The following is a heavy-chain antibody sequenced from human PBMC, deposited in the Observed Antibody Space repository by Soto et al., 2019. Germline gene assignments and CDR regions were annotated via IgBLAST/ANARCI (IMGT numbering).Heavy chain of an antibody. CDR1: GFTFNNYG. V-gene: IGHV3-30*18. D-gene: IGHD2-2*01. J-gene: IGHJ6*03. CDR2: ISYDGNKK. Sequence: QVQLVESGGGVVQPGRSLRLSCAASGFTFNNYGIHWVRQAPGKGLEWVSFISYDGNKKYYADSVKGRFTISRDNSKNTLFLQMNSLRLEDTAVYFCAKDSTRDYYYHMDVWGKGTTVTVSS. CDR3: AKDSTRDYYYHMDV.